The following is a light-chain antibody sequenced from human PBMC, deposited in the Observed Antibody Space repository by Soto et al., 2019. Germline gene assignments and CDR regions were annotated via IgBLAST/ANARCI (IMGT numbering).Light chain of an antibody. CDR2: GAS. J-gene: IGKJ3*01. Sequence: DIQLTQSPSFLSASVADRVTITCRASQGISSYLAWYQQRPGEPPELLIYGASTLRPGVASRFSGSGSGTEFTLTISSLQPEDFATYFCQQLNSFPPSFTFGPGTTVDIK. V-gene: IGKV1-9*01. CDR3: QQLNSFPPSFT. CDR1: QGISSY.